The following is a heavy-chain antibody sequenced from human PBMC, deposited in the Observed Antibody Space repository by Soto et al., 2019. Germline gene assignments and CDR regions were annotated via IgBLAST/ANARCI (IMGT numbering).Heavy chain of an antibody. D-gene: IGHD6-13*01. V-gene: IGHV4-59*01. CDR1: GGSISSYY. CDR3: ARGGGYSSSWYRYYYYGMDV. J-gene: IGHJ6*02. CDR2: IYYSGST. Sequence: SETLSLTCTVSGGSISSYYWSWIRQPPGKGLEWIGYIYYSGSTNYNPSLKSRVTISVDTPKNQFSLKLSSVTAADTAVYYCARGGGYSSSWYRYYYYGMDVWGQGTTVTVS.